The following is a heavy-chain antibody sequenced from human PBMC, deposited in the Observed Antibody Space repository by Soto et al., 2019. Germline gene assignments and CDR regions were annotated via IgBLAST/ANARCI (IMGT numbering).Heavy chain of an antibody. CDR1: GGSISTYY. J-gene: IGHJ4*02. V-gene: IGHV4-59*08. CDR3: ARGGWRHSDY. Sequence: QVQLQESGPGLAKPSETLSLTCTVSGGSISTYYWSWIRQPPGKGLEWIGYIYYSGSTNYNPSLTSRVTISVDTPKNQFSLKLSSVTAADTAVYYCARGGWRHSDYWGQGTLVTVSS. CDR2: IYYSGST. D-gene: IGHD3-3*01.